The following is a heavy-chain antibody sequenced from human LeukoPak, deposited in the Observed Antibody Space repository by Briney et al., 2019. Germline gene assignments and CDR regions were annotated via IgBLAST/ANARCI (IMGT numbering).Heavy chain of an antibody. V-gene: IGHV3-48*03. D-gene: IGHD4-17*01. CDR2: ISSGSSTI. J-gene: IGHJ4*02. CDR1: GFTFSTYE. Sequence: GGSLRLSCAASGFTFSTYEMNWARQAPGKGLEWVSYISSGSSTIYYADSVKGRFTISRDNAKNSLYLQMNSLRAEDTAVYYCATSLRYFDYWGQGTLVTVSS. CDR3: ATSLRYFDY.